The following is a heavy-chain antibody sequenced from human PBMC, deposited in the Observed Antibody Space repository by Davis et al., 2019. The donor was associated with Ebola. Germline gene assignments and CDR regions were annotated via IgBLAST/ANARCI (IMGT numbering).Heavy chain of an antibody. Sequence: SCKASGYTFTNYYMHWVRQAPGKGLEWVAVISYDGSNKYYADSVKGRFTISRDNSKNTLYLQMNSLRAEDTAVYYCARDSFISGSYYPIFSYWGQGTLVTVSS. J-gene: IGHJ4*02. V-gene: IGHV3-30-3*01. D-gene: IGHD3-10*01. CDR1: GYTFTNYY. CDR2: ISYDGSNK. CDR3: ARDSFISGSYYPIFSY.